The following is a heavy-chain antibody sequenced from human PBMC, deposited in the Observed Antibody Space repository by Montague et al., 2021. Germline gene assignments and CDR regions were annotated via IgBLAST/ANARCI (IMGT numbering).Heavy chain of an antibody. CDR2: INHLGTT. CDR1: GESLSGYY. D-gene: IGHD2-2*01. V-gene: IGHV4-34*01. J-gene: IGHJ5*02. Sequence: SETLSLTSAVYGESLSGYYWSWIRQSPGKGLQWIAEINHLGTTNYNPPLKSRVTVSVDTSKNQFSLRLNSVTAADTAVYYCARARGYCSSTFCPEWFDPWGQGTLVTISS. CDR3: ARARGYCSSTFCPEWFDP.